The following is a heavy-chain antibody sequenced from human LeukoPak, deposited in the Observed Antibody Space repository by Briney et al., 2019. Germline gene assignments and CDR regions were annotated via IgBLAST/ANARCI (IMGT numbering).Heavy chain of an antibody. Sequence: ASVKVSCKASGYNFISYYMHWVRQAPRQGLEWMGIINPSGGSTSYAQKFQDRVTMTRDTSTSTVYMELSSLKSEDTAVYYCAREDVVLVDAVRYYYYGMDVWGQGTTVTVSS. CDR3: AREDVVLVDAVRYYYYGMDV. CDR2: INPSGGST. D-gene: IGHD2-8*01. J-gene: IGHJ6*02. V-gene: IGHV1-46*01. CDR1: GYNFISYY.